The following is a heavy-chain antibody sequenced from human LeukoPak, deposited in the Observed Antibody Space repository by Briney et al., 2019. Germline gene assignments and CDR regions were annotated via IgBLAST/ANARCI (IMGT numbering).Heavy chain of an antibody. CDR3: AKDGGLVATIAFDY. J-gene: IGHJ4*02. CDR2: IRGDGGST. D-gene: IGHD5-12*01. CDR1: GFTFDDYA. V-gene: IGHV3-43*02. Sequence: PGGSMRLSCAASGFTFDDYAMHWARQAPGKGLEWVSLIRGDGGSTYYADSVKGRFTISRDNSNNSLYLQMNSLRTEDTALYYCAKDGGLVATIAFDYWGQGTLVTVSS.